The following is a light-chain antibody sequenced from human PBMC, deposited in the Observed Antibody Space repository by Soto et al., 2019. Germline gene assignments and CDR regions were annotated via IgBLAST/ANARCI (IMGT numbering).Light chain of an antibody. CDR3: QTWGTGIHV. V-gene: IGLV4-69*01. Sequence: QSVLTQSPSASASLGASVKLTCTLSSGHNSYAIAWHQQQPEKGPRYLMKLNSDGSHSKGDGIPDRFSGSSSGAERYLTISSLQSEDEADYYCQTWGTGIHVFGTGTKVTVL. CDR1: SGHNSYA. J-gene: IGLJ1*01. CDR2: LNSDGSH.